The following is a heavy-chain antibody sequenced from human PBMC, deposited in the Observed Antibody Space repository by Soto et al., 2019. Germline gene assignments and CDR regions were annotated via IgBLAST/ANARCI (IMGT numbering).Heavy chain of an antibody. D-gene: IGHD6-19*01. V-gene: IGHV3-30*18. CDR1: GFTFSSYG. CDR3: AKDSSGCLHX. J-gene: IGHJ4*02. CDR2: ISYDGSNK. Sequence: GGSLRLSFAASGFTFSSYGMHWVRQAPGKGLEWVAVISYDGSNKYYADSVKGRFTISRENSKNTLYLQMNSLRAEDTAVYYCAKDSSGCLHXWGQVTLVTVSX.